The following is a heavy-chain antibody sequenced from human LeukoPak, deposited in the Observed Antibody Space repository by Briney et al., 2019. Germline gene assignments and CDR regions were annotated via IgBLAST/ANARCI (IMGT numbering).Heavy chain of an antibody. D-gene: IGHD6-6*01. Sequence: GGSLRLSCAASGFTVSSNYMSWVRQAPGKGLEWVPVIYSGGSTYYADSVKGRFTISRDNSKNTLYLQMNSLRAEDTAVYYCARDRIEYSSSDYFDYWGQGTLVTVSS. V-gene: IGHV3-53*01. CDR2: IYSGGST. CDR1: GFTVSSNY. J-gene: IGHJ4*02. CDR3: ARDRIEYSSSDYFDY.